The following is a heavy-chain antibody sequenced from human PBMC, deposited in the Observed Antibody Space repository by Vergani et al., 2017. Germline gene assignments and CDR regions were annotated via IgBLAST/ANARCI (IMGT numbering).Heavy chain of an antibody. CDR2: IYYSGSA. J-gene: IGHJ5*02. CDR3: AREASIAARPGNWFDP. Sequence: QVQLQESGPGLVKPSETLSLTCTVSGGSISSYYWSWIRQPPGKGLEWIGYIYYSGSANYNPSRKSRVTIAVDTSKNQFSLKLSSVTAADTAVYYCAREASIAARPGNWFDPWGQGTLVTVSS. V-gene: IGHV4-59*01. D-gene: IGHD6-6*01. CDR1: GGSISSYY.